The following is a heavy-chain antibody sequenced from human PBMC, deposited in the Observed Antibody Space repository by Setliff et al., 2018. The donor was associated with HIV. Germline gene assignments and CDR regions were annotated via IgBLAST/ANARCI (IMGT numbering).Heavy chain of an antibody. D-gene: IGHD4-17*01. CDR1: GDSFGDFY. V-gene: IGHV4-34*01. Sequence: PSETLSLTCAMYGDSFGDFYWNWIRQAPGKGLEWIVELNDRGHINYNPSLKSRVTISQDTSKRQFSLRMTSVTAADTAVYYCARHSLGNIGDYIRIGAIDIWGQGTMVTVSS. CDR2: LNDRGHI. CDR3: ARHSLGNIGDYIRIGAIDI. J-gene: IGHJ3*02.